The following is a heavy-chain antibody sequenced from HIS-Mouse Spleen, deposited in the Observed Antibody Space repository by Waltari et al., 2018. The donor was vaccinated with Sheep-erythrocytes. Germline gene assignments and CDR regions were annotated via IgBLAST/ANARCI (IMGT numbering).Heavy chain of an antibody. CDR2: INAILGIA. D-gene: IGHD1-26*01. V-gene: IGHV1-69*04. J-gene: IGHJ4*02. Sequence: QVQLVQSGAEVKKPGSSVKVSCKASGGTFSSYAISWVRQAPGQGLEWMGRINAILGIANDAQKFQGRVTITADKSTSTAYMELSSLRSEDTAVYYCAQTGATTPHFDYWGQGTLVTVSS. CDR3: AQTGATTPHFDY. CDR1: GGTFSSYA.